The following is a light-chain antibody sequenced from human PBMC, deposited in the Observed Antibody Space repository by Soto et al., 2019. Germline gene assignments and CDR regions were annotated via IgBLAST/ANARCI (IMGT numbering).Light chain of an antibody. Sequence: EIVLTPSPATLSLSPGERATLSCRASQSVSSYLAWYQQKPGQAPRLLIYDASNRATGIPARFSGSGSGTDFTLTISSLEPEDFAVYYCQQRSNWPPKYTFGQGTKLEIK. V-gene: IGKV3-11*01. J-gene: IGKJ2*01. CDR2: DAS. CDR3: QQRSNWPPKYT. CDR1: QSVSSY.